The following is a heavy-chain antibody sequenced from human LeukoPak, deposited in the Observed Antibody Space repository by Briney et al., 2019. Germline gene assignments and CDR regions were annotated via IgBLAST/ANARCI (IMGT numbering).Heavy chain of an antibody. J-gene: IGHJ4*02. Sequence: ASVKVSCTASGYTLTGVGISWVRQAPGPGLEWMGWISAYNGNTNYAQKLQGRVTMTTDTSTSTAYMELRSLRSDDTAVYYCARDRGDYLDYWGQGTLVTVYS. CDR1: GYTLTGVG. D-gene: IGHD4-17*01. CDR3: ARDRGDYLDY. CDR2: ISAYNGNT. V-gene: IGHV1-18*01.